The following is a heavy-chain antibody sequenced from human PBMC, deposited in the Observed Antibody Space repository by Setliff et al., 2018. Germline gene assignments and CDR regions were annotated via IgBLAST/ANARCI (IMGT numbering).Heavy chain of an antibody. Sequence: ASVKVSCKASGYTFTNYGISWVRQAPGQGLEWMGWISAYNDNTNYAQKVQGRVTMTTDTSTSTAYMELRSLTSDDTAVYYCAREGRRYYDSSGYYYDPYYYYYMDVWGKGTTVT. CDR2: ISAYNDNT. CDR1: GYTFTNYG. J-gene: IGHJ6*03. V-gene: IGHV1-18*01. CDR3: AREGRRYYDSSGYYYDPYYYYYMDV. D-gene: IGHD3-22*01.